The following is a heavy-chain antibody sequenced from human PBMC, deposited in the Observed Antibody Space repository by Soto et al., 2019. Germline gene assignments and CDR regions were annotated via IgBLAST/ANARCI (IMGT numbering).Heavy chain of an antibody. Sequence: QVQLVQSGAEVKKPGASVKVSCKASGYTFTSYGINWVRQAPGQGLEWMGWISGYNGDTNYAQKFRGRVTMTTDTSTSTSYLERRSLRSDATAVYYCAGERQAQWLPRGRSYHAMDVWGQGTTVTVSS. V-gene: IGHV1-18*01. CDR3: AGERQAQWLPRGRSYHAMDV. CDR1: GYTFTSYG. CDR2: ISGYNGDT. J-gene: IGHJ6*02. D-gene: IGHD6-19*01.